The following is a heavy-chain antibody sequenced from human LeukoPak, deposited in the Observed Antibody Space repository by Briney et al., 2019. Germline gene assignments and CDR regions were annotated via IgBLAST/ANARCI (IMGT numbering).Heavy chain of an antibody. CDR1: GGSISSSSYY. V-gene: IGHV4-39*01. CDR2: IYYSGGT. J-gene: IGHJ4*02. CDR3: ARHRNADTAMVSDY. Sequence: SETLSLTCAVSGGSISSSSYYWGWIRQPPGKGLEWIGSIYYSGGTYYNPSLKSRVTISVDTPKNQFSLKLSSVSAADTAVYSCARHRNADTAMVSDYWGQGTLVTVSS. D-gene: IGHD5-18*01.